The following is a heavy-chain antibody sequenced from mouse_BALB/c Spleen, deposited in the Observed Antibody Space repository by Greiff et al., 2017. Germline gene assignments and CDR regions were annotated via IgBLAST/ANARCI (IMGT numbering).Heavy chain of an antibody. CDR2: ISYSGST. V-gene: IGHV3-2*02. CDR1: GYSITSDYA. J-gene: IGHJ2*01. CDR3: ARSKRGFDY. Sequence: EVKLMESGPGLVKPSQSLSLTCTVTGYSITSDYAWNWIRQFPGNKLEWMGYISYSGSTSYNPSLKSRISITRDTSKNQFFLQLNSVTTEDTATYYCARSKRGFDYWGQGTTLTVSS.